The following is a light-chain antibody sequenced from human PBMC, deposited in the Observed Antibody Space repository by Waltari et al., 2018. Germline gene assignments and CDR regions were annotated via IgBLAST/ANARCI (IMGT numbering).Light chain of an antibody. CDR3: CSYAGSYTWV. CDR2: DDI. J-gene: IGLJ3*02. V-gene: IGLV2-11*01. Sequence: QSALTQPRSVSGSPGQSVTISCTGTSRDVGGYNHVSWYQQHPGKAPKLMIYDDIKRPSGVPDRFSGSKSGNTASLTISGLQAEDEADYYCCSYAGSYTWVFGGGTKLTVL. CDR1: SRDVGGYNH.